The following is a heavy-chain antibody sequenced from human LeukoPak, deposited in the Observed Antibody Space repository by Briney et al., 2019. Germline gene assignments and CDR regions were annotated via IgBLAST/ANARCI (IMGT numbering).Heavy chain of an antibody. CDR3: ASVFHYYDSSGYPPGGYYYYYMDV. V-gene: IGHV3-21*01. J-gene: IGHJ6*03. CDR2: ISSSSSYI. Sequence: GGSLRLSCAASGFTFSSYSMNWVRQAPGKGLEWVSSISSSSSYIYYADSVKGRFTISRDNAKNSLYLQMNSLRAEDTAVYYCASVFHYYDSSGYPPGGYYYYYMDVWGKGITVTVSS. CDR1: GFTFSSYS. D-gene: IGHD3-22*01.